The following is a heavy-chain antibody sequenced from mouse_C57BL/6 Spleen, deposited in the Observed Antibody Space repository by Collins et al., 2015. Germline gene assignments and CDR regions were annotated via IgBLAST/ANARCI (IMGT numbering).Heavy chain of an antibody. V-gene: IGHV1-80*01. J-gene: IGHJ3*01. D-gene: IGHD2-1*01. CDR3: AYGIPFAY. Sequence: QRPGKGLEWIGQIYPGDGDTNYNGKFKGKATLNADKSSSTAYMQLSSLTSEDSAVYFCAYGIPFAYWGQGTLVTVSA. CDR2: IYPGDGDT.